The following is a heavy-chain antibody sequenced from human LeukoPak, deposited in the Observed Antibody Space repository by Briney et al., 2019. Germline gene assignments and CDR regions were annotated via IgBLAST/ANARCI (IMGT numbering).Heavy chain of an antibody. V-gene: IGHV3-7*01. CDR1: GFTFSNYW. Sequence: GGSLRLSCSASGFTFSNYWLTWVRQAPGQGLEWVANIKQDGSEKHYVDSVKGRFTISRDNVKNSLYLQMDSLRAEDTAVYYCARDRQIAYWGQGTLVTVSS. CDR2: IKQDGSEK. CDR3: ARDRQIAY. J-gene: IGHJ4*02.